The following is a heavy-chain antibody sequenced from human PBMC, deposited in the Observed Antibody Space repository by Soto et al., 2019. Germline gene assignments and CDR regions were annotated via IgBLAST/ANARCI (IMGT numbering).Heavy chain of an antibody. CDR3: ARDITVTTLYYYYYGMDV. Sequence: QVQLVQSGAEVKKPGASVKVSCKASGYTFTSYGISWVRQAPGQGLEWMGWISAYNGNTNYAQKLQGRVTMTTDTSTSTAYMELRRLRSDDTAVYYCARDITVTTLYYYYYGMDVWGQGTTVTVSS. J-gene: IGHJ6*02. V-gene: IGHV1-18*04. CDR2: ISAYNGNT. CDR1: GYTFTSYG. D-gene: IGHD4-17*01.